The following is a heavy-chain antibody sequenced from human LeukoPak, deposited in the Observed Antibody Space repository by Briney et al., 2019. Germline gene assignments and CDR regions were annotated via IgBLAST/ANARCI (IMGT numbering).Heavy chain of an antibody. CDR3: ARREYTGKDSPYDS. V-gene: IGHV4-59*01. J-gene: IGHJ4*02. Sequence: PSETLSPSRTVSGGSIRNYYRRWSRPTPGEGREWIGKNYYSGSTNYNPSLKSRVTISVDTSKNQFSLKLTSVTAADTAVYYWARREYTGKDSPYDSWGQGTLVTVSS. D-gene: IGHD1-26*01. CDR1: GGSIRNYY. CDR2: NYYSGST.